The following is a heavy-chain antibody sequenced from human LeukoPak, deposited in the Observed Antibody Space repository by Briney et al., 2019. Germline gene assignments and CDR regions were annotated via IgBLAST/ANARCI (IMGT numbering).Heavy chain of an antibody. D-gene: IGHD5-12*01. J-gene: IGHJ4*02. CDR3: ARSGTVAKFDY. CDR1: GFTFSSYS. V-gene: IGHV3-21*01. CDR2: ISSSSSYI. Sequence: GGSLRLSCAASGFTFSSYSMNWVRQAPGKGLEWVSSISSSSSYIYYADSVKGRSTISRDNAKNSLYLQMNSLRAEDTAVYYCARSGTVAKFDYWGQGTLVTVSS.